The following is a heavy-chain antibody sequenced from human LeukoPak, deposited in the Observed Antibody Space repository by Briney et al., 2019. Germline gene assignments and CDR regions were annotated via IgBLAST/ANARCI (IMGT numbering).Heavy chain of an antibody. V-gene: IGHV3-30*18. CDR1: GFTFNNYG. CDR2: ISYDGRNK. D-gene: IGHD2-2*01. Sequence: GGSLRLSCAASGFTFNNYGMHWVRQAPGKGLEWVAVISYDGRNKHYPDSVKGRFTISRDISTDTLWLQMDSLRTEDTAVYYCAKGPLRGTAAAIDYWGQGTLVTV. CDR3: AKGPLRGTAAAIDY. J-gene: IGHJ4*02.